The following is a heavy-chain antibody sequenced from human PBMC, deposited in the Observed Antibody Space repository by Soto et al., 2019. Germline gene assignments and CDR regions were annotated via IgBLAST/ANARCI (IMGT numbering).Heavy chain of an antibody. CDR3: AINSAAAGHSFDY. Sequence: GGSLRLSCAASGFTFSSYGMHWVRQAPGKGLEWVAVISYDGSNKYYADSVKGRFTISRDNSKNTLYLQMNSLRAEDTAVYYCAINSAAAGHSFDYWGQGPLVTVSS. V-gene: IGHV3-30*03. D-gene: IGHD6-13*01. CDR1: GFTFSSYG. CDR2: ISYDGSNK. J-gene: IGHJ4*02.